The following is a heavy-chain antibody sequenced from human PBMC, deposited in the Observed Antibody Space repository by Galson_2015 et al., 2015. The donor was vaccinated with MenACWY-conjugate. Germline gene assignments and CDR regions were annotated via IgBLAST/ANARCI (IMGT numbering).Heavy chain of an antibody. D-gene: IGHD3-10*01. CDR1: GFTFSSYG. V-gene: IGHV3-30*18. CDR3: AKDPPMVRGVKNHYCGMDV. CDR2: ISYDGSNK. J-gene: IGHJ6*02. Sequence: SLRLSCAASGFTFSSYGMLWVRQAPDKGLEWVAVISYDGSNKYYADSVKGRFTISRDNSKNTLYLQMNSLRAEDTAVYYCAKDPPMVRGVKNHYCGMDVWGQGTTVTVSS.